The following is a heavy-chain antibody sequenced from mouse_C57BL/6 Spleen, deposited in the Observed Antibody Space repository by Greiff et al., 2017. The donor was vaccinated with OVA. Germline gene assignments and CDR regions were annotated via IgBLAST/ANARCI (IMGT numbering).Heavy chain of an antibody. J-gene: IGHJ4*01. CDR2: IGPSDSYA. V-gene: IGHV1-50*01. CDR1: GYTFTSYW. Sequence: VQLQQPGAELVKPGASVKLSCKASGYTFTSYWMQWVKQRPGQGLEGIGEIGPSDSYANYNKKYKGKAKLTVDTSASTADMKASSLTTEHSAVYSCARGIYYDYDGEYYYAMDYWGQGTSVTVSS. D-gene: IGHD2-4*01. CDR3: ARGIYYDYDGEYYYAMDY.